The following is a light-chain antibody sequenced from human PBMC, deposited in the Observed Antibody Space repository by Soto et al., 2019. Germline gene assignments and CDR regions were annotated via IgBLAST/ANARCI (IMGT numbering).Light chain of an antibody. CDR1: QSIISL. J-gene: IGKJ4*01. CDR2: DAS. Sequence: DIQMTQSPSTLSASVGDSVTITCRASQSIISLLAWYQQKPGKAPKLLIYDASSLESGVPSRFRGSGSGTDFTLTISRLQPEDFATYFCQQLNSYPLTFGGGTKVDIK. V-gene: IGKV1-5*01. CDR3: QQLNSYPLT.